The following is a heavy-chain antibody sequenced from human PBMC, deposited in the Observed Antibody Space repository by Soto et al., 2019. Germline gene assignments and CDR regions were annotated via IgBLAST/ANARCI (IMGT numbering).Heavy chain of an antibody. CDR3: ATDTVVTQYYYYGMDV. Sequence: GGSVRLSCAASGFTFSSYAMGWVRQAPGRGLEWVSAISGSGGSTYYADSVKGWFTISRDNSKNTLYLQMNSRRAEDTAVYYCATDTVVTQYYYYGMDVWGQGTTVTVSS. CDR1: GFTFSSYA. J-gene: IGHJ6*02. V-gene: IGHV3-23*01. CDR2: ISGSGGST. D-gene: IGHD2-15*01.